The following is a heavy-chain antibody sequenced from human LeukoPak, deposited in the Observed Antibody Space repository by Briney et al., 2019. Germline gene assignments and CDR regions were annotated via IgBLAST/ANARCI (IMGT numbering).Heavy chain of an antibody. Sequence: GRSLRLSCAASGFTFSSYAMHWVRQAPGKGLEWEAVISYDGSNKYYADSVKGRFTISRDNSKNTLYLQMNSLRAEDTAVYYCASAEGFVVVPAALDYWGQGTLVTVSS. CDR1: GFTFSSYA. CDR2: ISYDGSNK. CDR3: ASAEGFVVVPAALDY. J-gene: IGHJ4*02. V-gene: IGHV3-30*04. D-gene: IGHD2-2*01.